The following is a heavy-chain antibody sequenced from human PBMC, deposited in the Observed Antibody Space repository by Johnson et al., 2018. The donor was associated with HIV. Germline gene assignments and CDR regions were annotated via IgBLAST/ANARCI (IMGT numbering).Heavy chain of an antibody. CDR2: ISYDGSNK. J-gene: IGHJ3*02. Sequence: QVQLVESGGGVVQPGGSLRLSCAASVFTFSSYAMYWVRQAPGKGLEWVAFISYDGSNKYYADSVKGRFTISRDNSKNTLYLQMNSLRAEDTAVYYCARDFKDSSSWYGAFDIWGQGTMVTVSS. V-gene: IGHV3-30-3*01. CDR1: VFTFSSYA. D-gene: IGHD6-13*01. CDR3: ARDFKDSSSWYGAFDI.